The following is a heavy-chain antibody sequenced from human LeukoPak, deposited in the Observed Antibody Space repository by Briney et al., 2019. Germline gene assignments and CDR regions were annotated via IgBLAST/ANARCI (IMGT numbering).Heavy chain of an antibody. Sequence: PGGSLRLSCAASGFTFSSYWMSWVRQAPGKGLEWVANIKQDGSEKYYVESMKGRFTISRDNAKNSLYLQINSLRAEDTAVYYCAGGARGYNWYFDLWGRGTLVTVSS. CDR1: GFTFSSYW. CDR3: AGGARGYNWYFDL. J-gene: IGHJ2*01. D-gene: IGHD3-16*01. CDR2: IKQDGSEK. V-gene: IGHV3-7*01.